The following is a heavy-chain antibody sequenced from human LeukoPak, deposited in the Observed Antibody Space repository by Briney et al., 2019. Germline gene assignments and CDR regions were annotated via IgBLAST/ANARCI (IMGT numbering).Heavy chain of an antibody. CDR3: VRDPGTGNYRFDY. Sequence: ASVKVSCKASGYTFTNHGVSWVRRAPGQGLEWLGWISAYSGNTNYAQKFEGRVTMTTDTSTSTAYMELRSLRSDDTAMYYCVRDPGTGNYRFDYWGQGTLVPVSS. CDR1: GYTFTNHG. V-gene: IGHV1-18*01. CDR2: ISAYSGNT. J-gene: IGHJ4*02. D-gene: IGHD1-7*01.